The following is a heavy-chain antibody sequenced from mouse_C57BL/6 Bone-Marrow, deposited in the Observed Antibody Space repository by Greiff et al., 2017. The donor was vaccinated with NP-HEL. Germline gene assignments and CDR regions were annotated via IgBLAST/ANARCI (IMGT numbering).Heavy chain of an antibody. V-gene: IGHV1-63*01. CDR2: IYPGAGYT. J-gene: IGHJ3*01. CDR3: AREGFAY. CDR1: GYTFTNYW. Sequence: VQLQQSGAELVRPGTSVKMSCKASGYTFTNYWIGWAKQRPGHGLEWIGDIYPGAGYTNYNEKFKGKATLTADKSSSTAYMQFSSLSTGSSAIYYCAREGFAYWGQGTLVTVSA.